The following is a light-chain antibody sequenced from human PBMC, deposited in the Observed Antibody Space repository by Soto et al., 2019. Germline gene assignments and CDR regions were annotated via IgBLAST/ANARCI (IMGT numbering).Light chain of an antibody. CDR2: GNS. CDR1: SSNIGAGYD. CDR3: QSYDSSLSGVL. J-gene: IGLJ2*01. V-gene: IGLV1-40*01. Sequence: QSVLTQPPSVSGAPGQRVTISCTGSSSNIGAGYDVHWYQQLPGTPPKLLIYGNSNRPSGVPDRFSGSKSGTSASLAITGLQAEDEADYYCQSYDSSLSGVLFGGGTQLTVL.